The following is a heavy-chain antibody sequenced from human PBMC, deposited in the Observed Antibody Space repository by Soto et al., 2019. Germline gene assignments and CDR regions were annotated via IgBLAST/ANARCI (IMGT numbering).Heavy chain of an antibody. V-gene: IGHV3-23*01. CDR3: AKTVSSIAARRVGSYFDY. CDR2: ISGSGVSK. J-gene: IGHJ4*02. Sequence: PGGSLRLSCVVSGFIFSSSAMNWVRQAPGKGLEWVSTISGSGVSKYYADSVKGRFTISRDNSKNTLYLQMNSLRAEDTAVYYCAKTVSSIAARRVGSYFDYWGQGTLVTVSS. D-gene: IGHD6-6*01. CDR1: GFIFSSSA.